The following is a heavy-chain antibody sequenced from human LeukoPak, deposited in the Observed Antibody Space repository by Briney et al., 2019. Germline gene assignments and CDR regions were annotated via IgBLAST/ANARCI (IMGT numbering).Heavy chain of an antibody. D-gene: IGHD3-10*01. CDR2: INPSGGST. CDR1: GYTFTSYY. V-gene: IGHV1-46*01. J-gene: IGHJ6*03. CDR3: ARANSAYYGSGSYYYNYYMDV. Sequence: GASVKVSCKASGYTFTSYYMHWVRQAPGQGLEWMGIINPSGGSTSYAQKFQGRVTMTRDMSTSTVYMELSSLRSEDTAVYYCARANSAYYGSGSYYYNYYMDVWGKGTTVTVSS.